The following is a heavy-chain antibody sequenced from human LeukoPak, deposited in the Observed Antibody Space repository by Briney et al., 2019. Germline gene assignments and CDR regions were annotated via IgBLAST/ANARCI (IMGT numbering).Heavy chain of an antibody. J-gene: IGHJ4*02. CDR2: IYSGGST. CDR1: GFTFSSYA. D-gene: IGHD2-2*02. Sequence: PGGSLRLSCAASGFTFSSYAMSWVRQAPGKGLEWVSVIYSGGSTYYADSVKGRFTISRHNSKNTLYLQMNSLRAEDTAVYYCARAQSTYCSSTSCYTLGELDYWGQGTLVTVSS. V-gene: IGHV3-53*04. CDR3: ARAQSTYCSSTSCYTLGELDY.